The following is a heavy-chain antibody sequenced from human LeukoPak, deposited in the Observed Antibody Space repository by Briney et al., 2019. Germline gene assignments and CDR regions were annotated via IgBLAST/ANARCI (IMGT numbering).Heavy chain of an antibody. V-gene: IGHV3-48*02. CDR2: ISSSSSTI. Sequence: GGSLRLSCAASGFTFSNYVMSWVRQAPGKGLEWVSYISSSSSTIYYADSVKGRFTISRDNAKNSLYLQMNSLRDEDTAVYFCARGCGGGPGCYILDYWGQGTLVTVSS. J-gene: IGHJ4*02. CDR3: ARGCGGGPGCYILDY. CDR1: GFTFSNYV. D-gene: IGHD2-15*01.